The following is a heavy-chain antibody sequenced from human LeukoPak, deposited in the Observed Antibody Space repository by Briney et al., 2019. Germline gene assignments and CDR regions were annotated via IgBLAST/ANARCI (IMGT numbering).Heavy chain of an antibody. CDR2: IRSKANSYAT. Sequence: GGSLRLSCAASGFTFSGSAMHWVRQASGKGLEWVGRIRSKANSYATASAASVKVRFTISRDDSKNTAYLQMDSLKTEDTALYYCPPLRENEELFDIWGQGNMVNVSS. CDR3: PPLRENEELFDI. J-gene: IGHJ3*02. CDR1: GFTFSGSA. V-gene: IGHV3-73*01. D-gene: IGHD1-1*01.